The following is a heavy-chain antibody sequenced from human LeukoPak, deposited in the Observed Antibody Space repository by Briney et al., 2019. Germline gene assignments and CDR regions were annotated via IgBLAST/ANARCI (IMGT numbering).Heavy chain of an antibody. CDR1: TFNVSSYY. CDR3: ARRGDIGQDAFDI. J-gene: IGHJ3*02. Sequence: GGSLRLSCASSTFNVSSYYMSWVRQAPGKVLDWVSVIYRGGTTYYADSVKGRFTMSRDSSKNTLYLQMNSLRVDDTALYYCARRGDIGQDAFDIWGQGTMVTVYS. D-gene: IGHD3-10*01. V-gene: IGHV3-66*01. CDR2: IYRGGTT.